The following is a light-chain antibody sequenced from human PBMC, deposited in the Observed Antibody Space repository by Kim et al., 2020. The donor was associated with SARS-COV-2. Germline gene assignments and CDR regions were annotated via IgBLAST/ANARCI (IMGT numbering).Light chain of an antibody. Sequence: GHAVTISCTGTRGDIGSYDRVSWFRQSPGTAPKLIMSEVSKRPSGVPDRFAGSKSGSTASLTISGLQAEDEADYYCSSYRSDTTVIFGGGTQLTVL. CDR1: RGDIGSYDR. CDR3: SSYRSDTTVI. CDR2: EVS. J-gene: IGLJ2*01. V-gene: IGLV2-18*02.